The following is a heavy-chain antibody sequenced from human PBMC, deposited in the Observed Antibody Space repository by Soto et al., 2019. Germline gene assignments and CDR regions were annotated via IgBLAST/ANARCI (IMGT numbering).Heavy chain of an antibody. Sequence: QVQLVESGGGVVRPGKSLTVSCTGSGFVFGGYGIHWVRQTPGKGLEWLAMTSYDGSNKYFADSVKGRFTISRDNSKNTVHLQMDNLRLEDTAVYYCARGGDVFDYWGRGTLVTVSS. D-gene: IGHD3-16*01. J-gene: IGHJ4*02. CDR2: TSYDGSNK. CDR1: GFVFGGYG. V-gene: IGHV3-30*03. CDR3: ARGGDVFDY.